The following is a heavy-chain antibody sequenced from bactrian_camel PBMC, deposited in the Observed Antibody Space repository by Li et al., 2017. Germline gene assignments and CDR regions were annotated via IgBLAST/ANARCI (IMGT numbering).Heavy chain of an antibody. Sequence: QVQLVESGGGSVQAGGSLRLSCAVSGYTYSTCCMGWFRQAPGKEREGVASLYIRGGRTAYADSVKGRFTISQDNTKNTLYLQMNTLKPEDTAMYYCAARMTVGQYCGGGDCCRLALPFVYWGQGTQVTVS. CDR3: AARMTVGQYCGGGDCCRLALPFVY. D-gene: IGHD2*01. CDR2: LYIRGGRT. CDR1: GYTYSTCC. V-gene: IGHV3S1*01. J-gene: IGHJ6*01.